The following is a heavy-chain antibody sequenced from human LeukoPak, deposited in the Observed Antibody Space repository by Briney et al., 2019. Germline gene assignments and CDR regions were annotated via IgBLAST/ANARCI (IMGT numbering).Heavy chain of an antibody. J-gene: IGHJ4*02. D-gene: IGHD3-10*01. CDR1: GGTFSSYA. Sequence: SVKVSCRASGGTFSSYAISWVRQAPGQGLEWMGRIIPILGIANYAQKFQGRVTITADKSTSTAYMELSSLRSEDTAVYYCARWNYGSGSYYNVVYFDYWGQGTLVTVSS. CDR3: ARWNYGSGSYYNVVYFDY. CDR2: IIPILGIA. V-gene: IGHV1-69*04.